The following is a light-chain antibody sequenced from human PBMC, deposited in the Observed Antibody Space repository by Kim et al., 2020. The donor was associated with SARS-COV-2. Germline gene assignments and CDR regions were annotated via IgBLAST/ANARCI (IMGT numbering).Light chain of an antibody. V-gene: IGLV3-21*04. CDR3: QVWDSTSDPWV. CDR2: YDS. Sequence: APGKTARIPWGGNNIGSKSVNGYEQKPGQAPVLAIYYDSDRPSGIPERFSGSNSGNTATLTISRVEAGDEADYYCQVWDSTSDPWVFGGGTQLTVL. J-gene: IGLJ3*02. CDR1: NIGSKS.